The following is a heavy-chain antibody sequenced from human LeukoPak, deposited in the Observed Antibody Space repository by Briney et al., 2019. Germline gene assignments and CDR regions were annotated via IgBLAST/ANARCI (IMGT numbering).Heavy chain of an antibody. CDR2: IYYSGRT. CDR1: GDSVSRSDSY. D-gene: IGHD3-22*01. J-gene: IGHJ1*01. Sequence: SETLSLTCSVSGDSVSRSDSYWDWIRQPPGKGLEWIGTIYYSGRTYYSPSLKSRVTMSVDPSNNQFSLNLRSVTAADAAVYYCARRRYYDGSGYLEWGQGTLLSVSS. CDR3: ARRRYYDGSGYLE. V-gene: IGHV4-39*01.